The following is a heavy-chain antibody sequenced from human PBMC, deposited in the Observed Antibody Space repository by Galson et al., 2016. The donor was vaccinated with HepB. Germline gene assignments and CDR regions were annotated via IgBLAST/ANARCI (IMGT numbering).Heavy chain of an antibody. J-gene: IGHJ2*01. V-gene: IGHV3-7*01. CDR2: IKQDVGEE. Sequence: SLRLSCAASGFTFSRYDMHWVRQAPGKGLEWVANIKQDVGEEFYVDSVKGRFSISRDNAKNSLSLQMNSLRAEDTAVYYCARVVEYSSSFYKHWYFDLWGRGTVVTVSS. D-gene: IGHD6-6*01. CDR3: ARVVEYSSSFYKHWYFDL. CDR1: GFTFSRYD.